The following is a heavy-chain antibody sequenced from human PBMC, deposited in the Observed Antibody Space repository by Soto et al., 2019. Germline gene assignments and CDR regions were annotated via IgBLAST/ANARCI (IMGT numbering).Heavy chain of an antibody. Sequence: EVQLLESGGGLVKPGGSLRLSCISSVFTFRTYTMNWVRQAPGKGLEWVSGIRGFSPYTFYAESVKGRFTISRDNAKNSLYLQMTSLRAEDTAVYYCARDRGYDAHDYYYNAMDVWGKGTTVTVSS. CDR2: IRGFSPYT. D-gene: IGHD3-10*01. CDR3: ARDRGYDAHDYYYNAMDV. V-gene: IGHV3-21*01. CDR1: VFTFRTYT. J-gene: IGHJ6*04.